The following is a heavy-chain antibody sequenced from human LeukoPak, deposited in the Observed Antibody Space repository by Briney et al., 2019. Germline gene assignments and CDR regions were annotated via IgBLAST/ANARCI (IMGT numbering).Heavy chain of an antibody. D-gene: IGHD3-3*01. J-gene: IGHJ6*02. CDR2: MNPNSGNT. Sequence: GASVKVSCKASGYTFTSYDINWVRQATGQGLEWMGWMNPNSGNTGYAQKFQGRVTMTRNTSISTAYMELSSLRSEDTAVYYCARGLRFLEWLLLDYYYGMDVWGQGTTVTVSS. CDR1: GYTFTSYD. V-gene: IGHV1-8*01. CDR3: ARGLRFLEWLLLDYYYGMDV.